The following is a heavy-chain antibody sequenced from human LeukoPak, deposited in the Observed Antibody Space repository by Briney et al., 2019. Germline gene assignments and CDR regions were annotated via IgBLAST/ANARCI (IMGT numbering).Heavy chain of an antibody. D-gene: IGHD6-13*01. CDR2: IYYSGST. Sequence: PSETLSLTCTVSGGSISRYYWSWIRQPPGNGLEWIGYIYYSGSTNYNPSLKSRVTISVDTSKNQFSLNLSSVTAADSAVYYCARVRNSSSWYTLAWYFDLWGRGTLVTVSS. J-gene: IGHJ2*01. V-gene: IGHV4-59*01. CDR3: ARVRNSSSWYTLAWYFDL. CDR1: GGSISRYY.